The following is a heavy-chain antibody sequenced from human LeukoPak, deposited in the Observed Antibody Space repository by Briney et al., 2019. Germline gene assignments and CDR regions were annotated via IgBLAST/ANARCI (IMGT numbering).Heavy chain of an antibody. CDR1: GYSFTSYW. CDR2: IYPGDSDT. D-gene: IGHD5-24*01. Sequence: GESLKISCKGSGYSFTSYWIGWVRQMPGKGLEWMGIIYPGDSDTRYSPSFQGQVTISADKSISTAYLQWSSLKASDTAMYYCARLFRDGYNSFSAYYCYYMDVWGKGTTVTVSS. CDR3: ARLFRDGYNSFSAYYCYYMDV. V-gene: IGHV5-51*01. J-gene: IGHJ6*03.